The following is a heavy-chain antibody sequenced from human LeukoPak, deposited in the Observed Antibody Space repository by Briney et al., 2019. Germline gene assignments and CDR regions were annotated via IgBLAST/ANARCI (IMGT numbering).Heavy chain of an antibody. V-gene: IGHV4-59*01. J-gene: IGHJ5*02. D-gene: IGHD5-24*01. CDR3: ARELDGNGGWFDP. CDR2: VYYSGST. CDR1: GDSISDYY. Sequence: SETLSLTCTVSGDSISDYYWSWIRQSPGKGLEWIGEVYYSGSTHYNPSLKSRVTISLDTSKNQFSLRLRSVTSADTAVYYCARELDGNGGWFDPRGQGILVTVSS.